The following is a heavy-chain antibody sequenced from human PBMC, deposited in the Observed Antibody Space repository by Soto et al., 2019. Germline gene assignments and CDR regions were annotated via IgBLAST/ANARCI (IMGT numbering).Heavy chain of an antibody. CDR2: IIPIFGTA. CDR1: GGTFSSYA. J-gene: IGHJ6*02. D-gene: IGHD3-3*01. Sequence: QVQLVQSGAEVKKPGSSVKVSCKASGGTFSSYAISWVRQAPGQGLEWMGGIIPIFGTANYAQKFQGRVTITAGESTSTAYMELSSLRSEDTAVYYCARGATPTIHYYYYYGMDVWGQGTTVTVSS. V-gene: IGHV1-69*01. CDR3: ARGATPTIHYYYYYGMDV.